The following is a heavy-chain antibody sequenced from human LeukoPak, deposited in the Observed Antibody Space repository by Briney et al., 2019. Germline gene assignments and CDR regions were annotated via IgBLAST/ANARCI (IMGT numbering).Heavy chain of an antibody. V-gene: IGHV3-23*01. CDR3: AKSSGTGNYYKSPIDY. Sequence: GGSLRLSCAPSEFTFCTFAMRCVPQAPGKGLEWVSAISGSGGSTYYADSVKGRFTISRDNSKNTLYLQMNSLRAEDTAVYYCAKSSGTGNYYKSPIDYWGQGTLVTVSS. CDR2: ISGSGGST. J-gene: IGHJ4*02. D-gene: IGHD3-10*01. CDR1: EFTFCTFA.